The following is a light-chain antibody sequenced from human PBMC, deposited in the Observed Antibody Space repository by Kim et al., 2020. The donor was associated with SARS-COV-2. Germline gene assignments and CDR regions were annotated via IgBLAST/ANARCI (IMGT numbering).Light chain of an antibody. V-gene: IGKV3-15*01. CDR1: QSVSQH. CDR3: QQYENWLT. J-gene: IGKJ4*01. Sequence: EIVMTQSPATLSVSPGERVTLSCRASQSVSQHLAWYQQKPGQAPRLLIYGASTRATGIPVRFIGSGSGTAFTLTITSLQSEDSALYYCQQYENWLTFGRGTKVDIK. CDR2: GAS.